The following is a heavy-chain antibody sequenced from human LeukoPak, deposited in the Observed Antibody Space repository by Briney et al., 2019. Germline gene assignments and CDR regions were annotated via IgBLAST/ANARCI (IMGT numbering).Heavy chain of an antibody. D-gene: IGHD2-2*02. CDR3: ARALGYCSSTSCYSDY. CDR2: IYSGGST. Sequence: GGSLRLSCAAPGFTVSSNYMSWVRQAPGKGLEWVSVIYSGGSTYYADSVKGRFTISRDNSKNTLYPQMNSLRAEDTAVYYCARALGYCSSTSCYSDYWGQGTLVTVSS. V-gene: IGHV3-66*02. J-gene: IGHJ4*02. CDR1: GFTVSSNY.